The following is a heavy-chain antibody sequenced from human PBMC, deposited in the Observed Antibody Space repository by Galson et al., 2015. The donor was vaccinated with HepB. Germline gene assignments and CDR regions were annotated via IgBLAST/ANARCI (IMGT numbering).Heavy chain of an antibody. CDR2: IKSKTDGGTT. J-gene: IGHJ3*02. CDR1: GFTFSNAW. V-gene: IGHV3-15*01. CDR3: IYIWGSYRYYDAFDI. D-gene: IGHD3-16*02. Sequence: SLRLSCAASGFTFSNAWMSWVRQAPGKGLEWVGRIKSKTDGGTTDYAAPVKGRFTISRDDSKNTLYLQMNSLKTEDTAVYYCIYIWGSYRYYDAFDIWGQGTMVTVSS.